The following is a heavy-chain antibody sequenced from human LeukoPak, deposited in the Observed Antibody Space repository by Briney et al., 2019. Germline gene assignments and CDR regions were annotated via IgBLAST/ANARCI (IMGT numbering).Heavy chain of an antibody. D-gene: IGHD3-10*01. Sequence: GGSLRLSCAASGFTFDDYAMHWVRQAPGKGLEWVSGISWNSGSIGYADSVKGRFTISRDNAKNSLYLQMNSLRAEDTALYYCAKGVRGPRDYYYYMDVWGKGTTVTVSS. CDR3: AKGVRGPRDYYYYMDV. CDR1: GFTFDDYA. V-gene: IGHV3-9*01. CDR2: ISWNSGSI. J-gene: IGHJ6*03.